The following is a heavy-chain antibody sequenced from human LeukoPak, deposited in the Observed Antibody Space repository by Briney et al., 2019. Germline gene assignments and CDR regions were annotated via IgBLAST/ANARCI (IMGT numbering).Heavy chain of an antibody. Sequence: SETLSLTCTVSGGSISSYYWSWIRQPPGQGLEWIGYIYYSGSTNYNPSLKSRVTISVDTSKNQFSLKLSSVTAADTAVYYCARGGYSGYGPYFDYWGQGTLVTVSS. CDR2: IYYSGST. V-gene: IGHV4-59*01. CDR3: ARGGYSGYGPYFDY. CDR1: GGSISSYY. J-gene: IGHJ4*02. D-gene: IGHD5-12*01.